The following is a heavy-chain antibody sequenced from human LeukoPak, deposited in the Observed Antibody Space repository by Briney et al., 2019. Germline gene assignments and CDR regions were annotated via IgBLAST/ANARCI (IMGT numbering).Heavy chain of an antibody. CDR2: INPDDSDA. J-gene: IGHJ4*02. CDR1: GYNFTNHS. V-gene: IGHV5-51*01. Sequence: GESLKISCKGSGYNFTNHSIGRARQMSGKDLDRMEIINPDDSDASNRPSFQAHVTISPEKSLSTAYLQWSTLKASDTAMYYCARLRQDDILTGRTYYFDYWGQGTLVTVSS. CDR3: ARLRQDDILTGRTYYFDY. D-gene: IGHD3-9*01.